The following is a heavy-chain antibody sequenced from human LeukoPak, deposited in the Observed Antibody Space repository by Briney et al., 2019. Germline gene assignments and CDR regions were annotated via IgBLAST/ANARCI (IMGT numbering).Heavy chain of an antibody. J-gene: IGHJ3*02. V-gene: IGHV3-7*01. D-gene: IGHD7-27*01. CDR2: IKQDGSEK. CDR3: ARDGDLDSTTGTFDM. Sequence: ETLSLTCSVSIGSISSSKWWSWVRQSPVKGLEWVASIKQDGSEKYYVDSVKGRFTISRDNAKNSLYLQMNSLRAEDTAVYYCARDGDLDSTTGTFDMWGQGTMVTVSS. CDR1: IGSISSSKW.